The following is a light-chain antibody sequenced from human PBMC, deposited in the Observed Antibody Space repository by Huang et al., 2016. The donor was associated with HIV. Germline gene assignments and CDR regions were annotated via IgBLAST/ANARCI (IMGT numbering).Light chain of an antibody. CDR3: QQYINLLLT. J-gene: IGKJ4*01. CDR1: QDISKY. Sequence: DIQMTQSPSSLSASVGDRVTITCQESQDISKYLNWYQQKPGKAPKLLIYDASNLETGVPSRFSGSGSGTDFTFTINSLQPEDIATYYCQQYINLLLTFGGGTKVEIK. V-gene: IGKV1-33*01. CDR2: DAS.